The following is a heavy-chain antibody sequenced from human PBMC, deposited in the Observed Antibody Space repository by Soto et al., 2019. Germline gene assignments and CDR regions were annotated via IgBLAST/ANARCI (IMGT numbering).Heavy chain of an antibody. Sequence: TGGSLRLSCAASGFSFSSYSMNWVRQAPGKGLEWISYINSRSNTMYYANSVKGRFTISRDNARNSLYLQMNSLRDEDTAVYYCARDDSGSGSYSDHWGQGTLVTVSS. D-gene: IGHD6-19*01. V-gene: IGHV3-48*02. CDR3: ARDDSGSGSYSDH. CDR2: INSRSNTM. J-gene: IGHJ4*02. CDR1: GFSFSSYS.